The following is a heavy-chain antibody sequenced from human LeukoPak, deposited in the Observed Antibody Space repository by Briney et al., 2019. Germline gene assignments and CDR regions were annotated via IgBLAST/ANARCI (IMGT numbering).Heavy chain of an antibody. CDR2: ISGSGGST. Sequence: LSGGSLRLSCGASGFTFSSYAMSWVRQAPGKGLEWVSAISGSGGSTYYADSVKGRFTISRDNSKNTLYLQMNSLRAEDTAVYYCAKETSSGWFNFDYWGQGTLVTVSS. D-gene: IGHD6-19*01. CDR1: GFTFSSYA. V-gene: IGHV3-23*01. J-gene: IGHJ4*02. CDR3: AKETSSGWFNFDY.